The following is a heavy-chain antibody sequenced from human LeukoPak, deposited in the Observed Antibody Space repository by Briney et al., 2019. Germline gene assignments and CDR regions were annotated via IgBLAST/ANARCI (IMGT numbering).Heavy chain of an antibody. CDR1: GGSISSYY. CDR2: IYYSGST. J-gene: IGHJ3*02. Sequence: PSETLSLTCTVSGGSISSYYWSWIRQPPGKGLEWIGYIYYSGSTNYNPSLKSRVTISVDTSKNQFSLKLSSVTAADTAVYYCARYDDYYDSSGYCADAFDIWGQGTMVTVSS. CDR3: ARYDDYYDSSGYCADAFDI. V-gene: IGHV4-59*01. D-gene: IGHD3-22*01.